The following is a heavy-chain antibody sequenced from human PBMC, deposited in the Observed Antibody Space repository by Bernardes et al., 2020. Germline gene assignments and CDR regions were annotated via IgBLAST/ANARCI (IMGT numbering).Heavy chain of an antibody. Sequence: GSLRLSCAGSGFTFTHYAMYWVRQAPGKGLEWMAVISYDGKNKYYADSVKGRFSISRDNSRNTLYLQVDSLRPEDTAVYFCARDNALFGVISPDYWGQGTLVIVSS. V-gene: IGHV3-30*04. D-gene: IGHD3-3*01. CDR1: GFTFTHYA. CDR3: ARDNALFGVISPDY. J-gene: IGHJ4*02. CDR2: ISYDGKNK.